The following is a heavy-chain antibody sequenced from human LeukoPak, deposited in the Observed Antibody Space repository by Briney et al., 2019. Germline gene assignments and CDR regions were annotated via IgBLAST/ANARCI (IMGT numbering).Heavy chain of an antibody. D-gene: IGHD3-16*01. CDR3: ARATWGSGHYYYYMDV. J-gene: IGHJ6*03. Sequence: GGSLRLSCAASGFTLSTYSMTWVRQAPGKGLEWISYISNSGTIKYYADSVKGRFTISRDNAKNSLYLQMNSLRAEDTAVYHCARATWGSGHYYYYMDVWGIGTTVTVSS. CDR2: ISNSGTIK. CDR1: GFTLSTYS. V-gene: IGHV3-48*04.